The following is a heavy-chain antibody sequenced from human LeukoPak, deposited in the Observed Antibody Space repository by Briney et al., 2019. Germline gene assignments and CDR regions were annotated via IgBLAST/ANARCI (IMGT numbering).Heavy chain of an antibody. V-gene: IGHV1-2*02. CDR1: GYTFTGYC. J-gene: IGHJ3*02. CDR2: INPNSGGT. D-gene: IGHD3-22*01. Sequence: ASVKVSCKASGYTFTGYCMHWVRQAPGQGLEWMGWINPNSGGTNYAQKFQGRVTMTRDTSISTAYMELSRLRSDDTAVYYCATTLLRIVVVIGDDAFDIWGQGTMVTVSS. CDR3: ATTLLRIVVVIGDDAFDI.